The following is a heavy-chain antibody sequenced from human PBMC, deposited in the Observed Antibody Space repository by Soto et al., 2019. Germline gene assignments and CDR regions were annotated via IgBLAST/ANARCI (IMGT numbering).Heavy chain of an antibody. Sequence: GSLKISCKASGFSLNTYWIAWVRQMPGKGLEWMGAIFPGDSDTRHSPSFQGHGTISADRSLSIAYIQWGRLRASDSPTPYCARPGRPYSGSGYYYGMCGWGTGTTVTVSS. J-gene: IGHJ6*04. V-gene: IGHV5-51*01. D-gene: IGHD5-18*01. CDR3: ARPGRPYSGSGYYYGMCG. CDR1: GFSLNTYW. CDR2: IFPGDSDT.